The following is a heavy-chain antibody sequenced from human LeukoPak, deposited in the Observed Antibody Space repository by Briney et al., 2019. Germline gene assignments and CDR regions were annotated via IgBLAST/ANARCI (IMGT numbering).Heavy chain of an antibody. Sequence: SETLPLTCTVSGGSISSGGYYWSWIRQPPGKGLEWIGYIYHSGSTYYNPSLKSRVTISVDRSKNQFSLKPSSVTAADTAVYYCARDSVGAIDYWGQGTLVTVSS. J-gene: IGHJ4*02. CDR2: IYHSGST. D-gene: IGHD1-26*01. CDR3: ARDSVGAIDY. CDR1: GGSISSGGYY. V-gene: IGHV4-30-2*01.